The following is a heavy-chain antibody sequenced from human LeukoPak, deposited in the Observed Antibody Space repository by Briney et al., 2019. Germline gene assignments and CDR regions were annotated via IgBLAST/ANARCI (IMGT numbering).Heavy chain of an antibody. CDR3: ARMAAAAGHYFDY. CDR2: ISSSSSYI. V-gene: IGHV3-21*01. Sequence: GGSLTLSCAASGFTFSSYSMNWVRQVPGKGLEWVSSISSSSSYIYYADSVKGRFTISRDNAKNSLYLQMNSLRAEDTAVYYCARMAAAAGHYFDYWGQGTLVTVSS. D-gene: IGHD6-13*01. CDR1: GFTFSSYS. J-gene: IGHJ4*02.